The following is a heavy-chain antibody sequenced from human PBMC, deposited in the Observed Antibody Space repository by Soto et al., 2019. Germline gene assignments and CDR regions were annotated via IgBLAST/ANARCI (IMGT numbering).Heavy chain of an antibody. Sequence: PGGSLRLSCAASGFTFSSSWMHWVRQAPGKGLEWVSRINSDRSNTNYAESVKGRFTISRDNAKNTVYLQMNSLRAGDTALYYCARVGDCSGSSCGNWLDPWGQGTLVTVSS. CDR3: ARVGDCSGSSCGNWLDP. J-gene: IGHJ5*02. CDR1: GFTFSSSW. V-gene: IGHV3-74*01. CDR2: INSDRSNT. D-gene: IGHD2-15*01.